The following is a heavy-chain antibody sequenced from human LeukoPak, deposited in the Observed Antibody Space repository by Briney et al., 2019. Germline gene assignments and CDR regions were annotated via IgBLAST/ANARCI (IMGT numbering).Heavy chain of an antibody. J-gene: IGHJ4*02. Sequence: GGSLRLSCAASGFTFSSYSMNWVRQAPGKGLEWVANIKKDGSEKYYVDAVKGRFTISRDNAKNSLYLQMDSLRGEDTAVYSCARDLRTGYTYGYPLDYWGPGTLVTVSS. CDR2: IKKDGSEK. CDR3: ARDLRTGYTYGYPLDY. CDR1: GFTFSSYS. V-gene: IGHV3-7*01. D-gene: IGHD5-18*01.